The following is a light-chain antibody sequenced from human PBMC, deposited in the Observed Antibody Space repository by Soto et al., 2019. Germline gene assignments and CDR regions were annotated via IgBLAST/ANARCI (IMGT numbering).Light chain of an antibody. CDR2: DNN. Sequence: QSVLTQPPSVSAAPGQKVTISCSGSSSNIGNNYVSWYQQFPGTAPKLLIHDNNKRPSGIPDRFSGSKSGTSATLGITGLQTGDEADYYCGTWDTSLSGVVFGGGTKLTVL. V-gene: IGLV1-51*01. CDR3: GTWDTSLSGVV. J-gene: IGLJ2*01. CDR1: SSNIGNNY.